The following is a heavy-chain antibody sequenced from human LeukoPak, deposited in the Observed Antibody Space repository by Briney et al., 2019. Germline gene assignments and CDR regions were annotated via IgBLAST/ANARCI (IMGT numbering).Heavy chain of an antibody. J-gene: IGHJ4*02. CDR1: GGSISSSSYY. Sequence: PSETLSLTCTVSGGSISSSSYYWGWVRQAPGKGLESVANIKQDGSEKYYVDSVKGRFTISRDNAKNSLYLQMNSLRAEDTAVYYCARGLYNRNYWGQGTLVTVSS. CDR2: IKQDGSEK. D-gene: IGHD1-14*01. V-gene: IGHV3-7*01. CDR3: ARGLYNRNY.